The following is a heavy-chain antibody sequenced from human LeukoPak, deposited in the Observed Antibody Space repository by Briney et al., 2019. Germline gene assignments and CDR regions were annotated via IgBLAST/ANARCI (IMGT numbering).Heavy chain of an antibody. CDR3: ARDSSSWYPRYYFDY. J-gene: IGHJ4*02. Sequence: GGSLRLSCAASGFTFSSYGMHWVRQAPGKGLEWVAVVSYDGSKKYYADSVKGRFTISRDNSKNTLYLQMNSLRAEDTAVYYCARDSSSWYPRYYFDYWGQGTLVTVSS. D-gene: IGHD6-13*01. CDR1: GFTFSSYG. CDR2: VSYDGSKK. V-gene: IGHV3-33*08.